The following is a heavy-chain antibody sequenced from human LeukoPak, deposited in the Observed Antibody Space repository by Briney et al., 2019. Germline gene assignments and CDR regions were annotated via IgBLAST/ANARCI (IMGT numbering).Heavy chain of an antibody. J-gene: IGHJ4*02. Sequence: SETLSLTCAVSGGSIRNSSFYWGWIRQPPGKGLEWIASIYNSGTTYYNPSLKSRVTISVDTSKNQFSLKLSSVTAADTAVYYCARSGYSGYDNTFDYWGQGTLVTVSS. CDR1: GGSIRNSSFY. V-gene: IGHV4-39*07. CDR3: ARSGYSGYDNTFDY. D-gene: IGHD5-12*01. CDR2: IYNSGTT.